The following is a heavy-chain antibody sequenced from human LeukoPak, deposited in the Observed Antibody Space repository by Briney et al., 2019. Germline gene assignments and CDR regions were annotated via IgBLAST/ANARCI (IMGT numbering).Heavy chain of an antibody. CDR1: GFTFSSYA. V-gene: IGHV3-23*01. Sequence: GGSLRLSCAASGFTFSSYAMSWVRQAPGKGLEWVSTISGSGGGTYYADSVKGRFTISRDNSKNTLYLQMNSLRASDTAMTYCARLQCSDGSCYIDYWGQGTLVTVSS. D-gene: IGHD2-15*01. CDR2: ISGSGGGT. J-gene: IGHJ4*02. CDR3: ARLQCSDGSCYIDY.